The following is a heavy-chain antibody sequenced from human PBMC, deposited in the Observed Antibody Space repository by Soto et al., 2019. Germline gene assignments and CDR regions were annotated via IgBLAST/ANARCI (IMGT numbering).Heavy chain of an antibody. V-gene: IGHV4-59*06. CDR1: GVSINNFY. Sequence: SETLSLTCTVSGVSINNFYWSWIRKSPGKGPEWIGYIYYSGSTYYNPSLKSRVTISVDTSKNQFSLKLSSVTAADTAVYYCARTGERWILGYYFDYWGQGTLVTVSS. J-gene: IGHJ4*02. D-gene: IGHD2-2*03. CDR2: IYYSGST. CDR3: ARTGERWILGYYFDY.